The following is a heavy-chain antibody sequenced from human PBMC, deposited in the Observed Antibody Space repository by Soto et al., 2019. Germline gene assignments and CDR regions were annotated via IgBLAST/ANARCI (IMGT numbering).Heavy chain of an antibody. V-gene: IGHV1-18*01. CDR2: ISAYNGNT. J-gene: IGHJ4*02. D-gene: IGHD5-18*01. CDR3: ARGTSLDTAMVLPPADYFDY. CDR1: GYTFTSYG. Sequence: ASVKVSCKASGYTFTSYGISWVRQAPGQGLEWMGWISAYNGNTNYAQKLQGRVTMTTDTSTSTAYMELRSLRSDDTAVYYCARGTSLDTAMVLPPADYFDYSGQGTLVTVSS.